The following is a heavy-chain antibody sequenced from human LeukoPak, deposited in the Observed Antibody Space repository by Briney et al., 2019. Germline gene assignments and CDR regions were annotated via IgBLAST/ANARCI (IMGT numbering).Heavy chain of an antibody. J-gene: IGHJ4*02. D-gene: IGHD4-23*01. Sequence: GGSLRLSCVASGFIFDDNGMSWVRQVPGKGLEWVSGIHRNDGGTIYADSVRGRFTIFRDSAKRSLYLHMNSLRVEDTALYHCARGNSNFDSWGQGTLVTVSS. CDR3: ARGNSNFDS. CDR1: GFIFDDNG. CDR2: IHRNDGGT. V-gene: IGHV3-20*01.